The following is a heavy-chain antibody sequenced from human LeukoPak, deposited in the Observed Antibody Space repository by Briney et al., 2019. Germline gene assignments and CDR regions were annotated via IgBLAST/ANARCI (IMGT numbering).Heavy chain of an antibody. CDR1: GFTFSIYA. CDR2: ITSSGTGT. CDR3: AKDRPNYYDSSGHYYRRNGDY. Sequence: GGSLRLSCAASGFTFSIYAMSWVRQAPGKGLEWVSSITSSGTGTFSADSVKGRFTISRDNSENTLYLQMNSLRAEDTAVYYCAKDRPNYYDSSGHYYRRNGDYWGRGTLVTVSS. D-gene: IGHD3-22*01. V-gene: IGHV3-23*01. J-gene: IGHJ4*02.